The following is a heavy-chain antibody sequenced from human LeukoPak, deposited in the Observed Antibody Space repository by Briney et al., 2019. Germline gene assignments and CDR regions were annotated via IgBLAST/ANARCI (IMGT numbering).Heavy chain of an antibody. CDR3: AKLGPAGYSSAWADY. V-gene: IGHV3-23*01. CDR2: ISGSGANT. D-gene: IGHD6-19*01. J-gene: IGHJ4*02. Sequence: PGGSLRLSCAASAITFRSHGMTWVRQAPGKGLEWVSAISGSGANTYYADSAKGRFTISRDNSKNTLYLQINSLRAEDTALYYCAKLGPAGYSSAWADYWGQGTLVIVSS. CDR1: AITFRSHG.